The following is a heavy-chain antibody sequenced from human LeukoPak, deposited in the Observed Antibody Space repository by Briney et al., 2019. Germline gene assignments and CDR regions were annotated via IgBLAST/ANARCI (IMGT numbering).Heavy chain of an antibody. Sequence: GGSLRLSCAASGFTFSSYAMSWVRQAPGKGLEWVSAISGSGGSTYYADSVKGRFTISRDNSKNTLYLQMNSLRAEDTAVYYCARVGSMGFGELALDYWGQGTLVTVSS. D-gene: IGHD3-10*01. CDR3: ARVGSMGFGELALDY. CDR1: GFTFSSYA. J-gene: IGHJ4*02. CDR2: ISGSGGST. V-gene: IGHV3-23*01.